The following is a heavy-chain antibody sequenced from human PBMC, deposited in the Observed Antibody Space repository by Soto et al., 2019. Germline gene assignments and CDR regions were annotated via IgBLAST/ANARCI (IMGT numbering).Heavy chain of an antibody. Sequence: GGSLRLSCAASGFTFSSYAMSWVRQAPGKGLEWVSAISGSGGSTYYADSVKGRFTISRDNSKNTLYLQMNSLRAEDTAVYYCAKDSEVVVVPAAIDYYYMDVWGKGTTVTVSS. D-gene: IGHD2-2*01. CDR1: GFTFSSYA. J-gene: IGHJ6*03. CDR2: ISGSGGST. V-gene: IGHV3-23*01. CDR3: AKDSEVVVVPAAIDYYYMDV.